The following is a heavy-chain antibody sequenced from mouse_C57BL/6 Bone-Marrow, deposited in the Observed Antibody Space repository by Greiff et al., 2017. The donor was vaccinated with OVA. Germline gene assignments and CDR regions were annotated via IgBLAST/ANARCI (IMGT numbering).Heavy chain of an antibody. CDR1: GYSITSGYY. D-gene: IGHD1-1*01. J-gene: IGHJ3*01. CDR2: ISYDGSN. CDR3: AREDNYYGSSSWFAY. V-gene: IGHV3-6*01. Sequence: EVKLVESGPGLVKPSQSLSLTCSVTGYSITSGYYWNWIRQFPGNKLEWMGYISYDGSNNYNPSLKNRISITRDTSKNQFFLKLNSVTTEDTATYYCAREDNYYGSSSWFAYWGQGTLVTVSA.